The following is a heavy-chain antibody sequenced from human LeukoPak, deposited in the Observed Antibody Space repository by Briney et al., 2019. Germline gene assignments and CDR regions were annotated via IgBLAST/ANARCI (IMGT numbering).Heavy chain of an antibody. CDR3: ARGVWAGTGGGGHYYYYYMDV. J-gene: IGHJ6*03. CDR1: GGSISSGSYY. Sequence: SETLSLTCTVSGGSISSGSYYWSWIRQPPGKGLEWIGYIYYSGSTNYNPSLKSRVTISVDTSKNQFSLKLSSVTAADTAVYYCARGVWAGTGGGGHYYYYYMDVWGKGTTVTVSS. D-gene: IGHD6-19*01. CDR2: IYYSGST. V-gene: IGHV4-61*01.